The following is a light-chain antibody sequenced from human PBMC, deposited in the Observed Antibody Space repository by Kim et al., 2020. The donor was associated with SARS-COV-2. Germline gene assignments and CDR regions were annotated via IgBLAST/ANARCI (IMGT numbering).Light chain of an antibody. CDR2: STN. CDR1: SGSVSTNYY. Sequence: QTVVTQEPSFSVSPGGTVTLTCGLTSGSVSTNYYPSWYQQTPGQAPRTLIYSTNTRSPGVPDRFSGSILGNKAALTITGAQADDESDYYCVLFVGSGVWVFGGGTKLTVL. CDR3: VLFVGSGVWV. V-gene: IGLV8-61*01. J-gene: IGLJ3*02.